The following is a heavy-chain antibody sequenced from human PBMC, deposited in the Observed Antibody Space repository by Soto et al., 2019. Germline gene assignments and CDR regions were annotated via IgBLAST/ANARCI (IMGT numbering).Heavy chain of an antibody. CDR3: AGVRGGSSSVRAFDI. V-gene: IGHV1-69*01. D-gene: IGHD1-26*01. J-gene: IGHJ3*02. Sequence: QVQLVQSGAEVKKPGSSVKVSCKASGGTFSSYAISWVRKAPGQGLEGMGGIIPIFGTANYAQKFQGRVRITGDESNSTAYMERSSRSSGPTAVYYCAGVRGGSSSVRAFDIWGQGTMVTVSS. CDR2: IIPIFGTA. CDR1: GGTFSSYA.